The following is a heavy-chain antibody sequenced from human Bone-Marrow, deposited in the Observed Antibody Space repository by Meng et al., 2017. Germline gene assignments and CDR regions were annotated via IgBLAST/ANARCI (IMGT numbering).Heavy chain of an antibody. Sequence: GESLKISCAASGFTFSSYAMHWVRQAPGKGLEWVAVISYDGSNKYYADSVKGRFTISRDNSKNTLYLQMNSLRAEDTAVYYCAKWQYYHDSSGYNGADYWGQGTLVTVSS. D-gene: IGHD3-22*01. J-gene: IGHJ4*02. V-gene: IGHV3-30*01. CDR2: ISYDGSNK. CDR3: AKWQYYHDSSGYNGADY. CDR1: GFTFSSYA.